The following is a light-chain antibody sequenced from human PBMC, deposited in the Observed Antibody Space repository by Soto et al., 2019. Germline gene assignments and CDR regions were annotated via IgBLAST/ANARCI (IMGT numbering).Light chain of an antibody. CDR2: EVS. CDR1: SSDVGGYDY. J-gene: IGLJ1*01. CDR3: SSYSSSTAYL. Sequence: QSVLTQPASVSGSPGQSITISCTGTSSDVGGYDYVSWYQLHPGKAPKLMVFEVSNRPSGVSYRFSGSKSGNTASLTISGLQAEDEADYFCSSYSSSTAYLFGTGTKVTVL. V-gene: IGLV2-14*01.